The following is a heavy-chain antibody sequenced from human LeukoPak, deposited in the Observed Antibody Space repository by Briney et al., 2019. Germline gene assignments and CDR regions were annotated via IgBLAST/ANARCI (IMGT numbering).Heavy chain of an antibody. Sequence: PGGSLRLSCAASGFTFSSYWMHWVRQAPGKGLVWVSRIDSDGSSTSYTDSVKGRFTISRDNAKNTLYLQMNSLRAEDTAVYYCAKDWTYYYDLGGYWGQGTLVTVSS. D-gene: IGHD3-22*01. CDR2: IDSDGSST. CDR1: GFTFSSYW. V-gene: IGHV3-74*01. CDR3: AKDWTYYYDLGGY. J-gene: IGHJ4*02.